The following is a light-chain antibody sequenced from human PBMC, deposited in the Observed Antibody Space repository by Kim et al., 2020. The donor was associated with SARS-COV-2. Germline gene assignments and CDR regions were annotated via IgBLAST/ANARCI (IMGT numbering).Light chain of an antibody. CDR2: GAS. Sequence: VSPGERATLSCRASQSVSSNLAWYQQKPGQAPRLLNYGASTRATGIPARFSGSGSGTEFTLTISSLQSEDFAVYYCQQYNNWPLYTFGQGTKL. V-gene: IGKV3-15*01. J-gene: IGKJ2*01. CDR1: QSVSSN. CDR3: QQYNNWPLYT.